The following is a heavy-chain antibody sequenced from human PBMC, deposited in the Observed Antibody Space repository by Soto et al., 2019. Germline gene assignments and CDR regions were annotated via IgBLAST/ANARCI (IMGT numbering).Heavy chain of an antibody. CDR2: IIPIIGTA. D-gene: IGHD3-22*01. CDR1: GGTFSSYA. J-gene: IGHJ4*02. Sequence: QVQLVQSGAEVKKPGSSVKVSCKASGGTFSSYAISWVRQAPGQGLEWMGGIIPIIGTANYAQKNQGRVTITADESTSTDYMELSSLRSEDTAVYYCAGSLGGGYYRDYWGQGTLVSVSS. V-gene: IGHV1-69*12. CDR3: AGSLGGGYYRDY.